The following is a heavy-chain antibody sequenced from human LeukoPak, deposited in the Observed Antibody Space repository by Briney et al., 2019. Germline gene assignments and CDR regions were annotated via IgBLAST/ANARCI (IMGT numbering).Heavy chain of an antibody. CDR2: ISGSGGST. Sequence: PGGSLRLSCAASGFTFSSYAMSWVRQAPGKGREWVSAISGSGGSTYYADSVKGLFTIPRDNSKNTLYLQMNSLRAEDTAVYCCAKAYSGYDADWYFDLWGRGTLVTVSS. CDR1: GFTFSSYA. V-gene: IGHV3-23*01. J-gene: IGHJ2*01. CDR3: AKAYSGYDADWYFDL. D-gene: IGHD5-12*01.